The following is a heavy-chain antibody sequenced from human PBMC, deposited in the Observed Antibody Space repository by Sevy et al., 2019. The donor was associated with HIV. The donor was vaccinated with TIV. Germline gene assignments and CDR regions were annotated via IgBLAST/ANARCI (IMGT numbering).Heavy chain of an antibody. Sequence: GGSLRLSCAASGFTFSSYSMNWVRQAPGKGLEWVSYISSSSSTIYYADSVKGRFTISRDNAKNSLYLQMNSLRAEDTAVYYCARDEDYYDSSGYYPGNFDYWGQGTLVTVSS. V-gene: IGHV3-48*01. D-gene: IGHD3-22*01. CDR2: ISSSSSTI. CDR3: ARDEDYYDSSGYYPGNFDY. CDR1: GFTFSSYS. J-gene: IGHJ4*02.